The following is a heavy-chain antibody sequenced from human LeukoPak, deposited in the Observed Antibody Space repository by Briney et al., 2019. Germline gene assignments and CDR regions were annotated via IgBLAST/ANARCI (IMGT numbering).Heavy chain of an antibody. CDR2: IIPIFGTA. J-gene: IGHJ4*02. CDR3: ARTVDTAMIRKLKGKYYFDY. V-gene: IGHV1-69*13. Sequence: ASVKVSCKASGGTFSSYAISWVRQAPGQGLEWMGGIIPIFGTANYAQKFQGRVTITADESTSTAYMELSSLRSEDTAVYYCARTVDTAMIRKLKGKYYFDYWGQGTLVTVPS. CDR1: GGTFSSYA. D-gene: IGHD5-18*01.